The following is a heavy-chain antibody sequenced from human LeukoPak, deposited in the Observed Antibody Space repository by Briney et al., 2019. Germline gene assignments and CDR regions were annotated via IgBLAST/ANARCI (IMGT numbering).Heavy chain of an antibody. D-gene: IGHD2/OR15-2a*01. Sequence: GGSLRLSCAASGFTFSAYSLRWVRQAPGKGLEWLSYISGTGSTIYYAGSVKGRFTISRDNAKNSLYLQMNSLRAEDTAVYYCVGSKAPFFYFDYWGQGILVTVSS. CDR2: ISGTGSTI. CDR1: GFTFSAYS. V-gene: IGHV3-48*01. CDR3: VGSKAPFFYFDY. J-gene: IGHJ4*02.